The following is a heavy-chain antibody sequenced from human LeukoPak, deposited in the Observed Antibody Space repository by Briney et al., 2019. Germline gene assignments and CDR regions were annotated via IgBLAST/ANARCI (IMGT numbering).Heavy chain of an antibody. Sequence: GGSLRLSCAGSGFSFGSYPMSWVRQAPGKGLEWVSSISDFVDNTYYADSVKGRFTISRDNSEKSLYLQMSSLRVEDTAVYYCAKEAVLWACDYWGQGTLVTVSS. J-gene: IGHJ4*02. V-gene: IGHV3-23*01. D-gene: IGHD3-16*01. CDR2: ISDFVDNT. CDR1: GFSFGSYP. CDR3: AKEAVLWACDY.